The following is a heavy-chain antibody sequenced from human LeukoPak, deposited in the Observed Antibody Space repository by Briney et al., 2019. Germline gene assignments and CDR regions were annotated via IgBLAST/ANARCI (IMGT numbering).Heavy chain of an antibody. D-gene: IGHD3-3*01. CDR3: ARDSRKGASYYDFWSGYVYYYGMDV. CDR2: ISSSSSYI. V-gene: IGHV3-21*01. CDR1: GFTFSSYS. Sequence: GGSLRLSCAASGFTFSSYSMNWVRQAPGKGLEWVSSISSSSSYIYYADSVKGRFTISRDNAKNSLYLQMNSLRAEDTAVYYCARDSRKGASYYDFWSGYVYYYGMDVWGQGTTVTVSS. J-gene: IGHJ6*02.